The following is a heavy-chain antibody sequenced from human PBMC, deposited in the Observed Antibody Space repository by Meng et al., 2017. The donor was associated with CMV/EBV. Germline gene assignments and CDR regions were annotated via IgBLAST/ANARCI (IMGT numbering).Heavy chain of an antibody. CDR1: GCTFSSYW. J-gene: IGHJ5*02. CDR3: ARGGGVIAVGGEFDP. D-gene: IGHD6-19*01. V-gene: IGHV3-74*01. Sequence: SGCTFSSYWRHWVRQAQGKGLVWVSRINSDGSSTSYADSVKGRFTISRDNAKNTLYLQMNSLRAEDTAVYYCARGGGVIAVGGEFDPWGQGTLVTVSS. CDR2: INSDGSST.